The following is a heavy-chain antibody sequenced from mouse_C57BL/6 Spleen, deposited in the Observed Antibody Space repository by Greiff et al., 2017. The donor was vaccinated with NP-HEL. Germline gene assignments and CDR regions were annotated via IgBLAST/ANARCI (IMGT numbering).Heavy chain of an antibody. V-gene: IGHV5-17*01. CDR2: ISSGSSTI. CDR1: GFTFSDYG. D-gene: IGHD3-2*02. Sequence: EVKLMESGGGLVKPGGSLKLSCAASGFTFSDYGMHWVRQAPEKGLEWVAYISSGSSTIYYADTVKGRFTISRDNAKNTLFLQMTSLRSEDTAMYYCAGGLVDYWGQGTSVTVSS. J-gene: IGHJ4*01. CDR3: AGGLVDY.